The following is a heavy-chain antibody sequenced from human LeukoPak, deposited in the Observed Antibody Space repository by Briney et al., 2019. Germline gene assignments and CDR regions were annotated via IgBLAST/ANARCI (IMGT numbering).Heavy chain of an antibody. CDR3: ARGVTSSSSSTTGDY. J-gene: IGHJ4*02. CDR1: GFTFSSYS. CDR2: ISSSSSYI. D-gene: IGHD6-6*01. Sequence: SGGSLRLSCAASGFTFSSYSMNWVRQAPGKGLEWVPSISSSSSYIYYADSVKGRFTISRDNAKNSLYLQMNSLRAEDTAVYYCARGVTSSSSSTTGDYWGQGTLVTVSS. V-gene: IGHV3-21*01.